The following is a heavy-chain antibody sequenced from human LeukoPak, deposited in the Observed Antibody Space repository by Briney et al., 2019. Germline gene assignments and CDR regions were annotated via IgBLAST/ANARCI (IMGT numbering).Heavy chain of an antibody. D-gene: IGHD5-24*01. J-gene: IGHJ6*02. Sequence: ASVKVSCKASGYTFTGYYMHWVRQAPGQGLEWMGWINPNSGGTNYAQKFQGRVTMTRDTSISTAYMELSRLRSDDTAVYYCARDQMTTPHSYYYYYGMDVWGQGTTVTVPS. CDR3: ARDQMTTPHSYYYYYGMDV. CDR2: INPNSGGT. CDR1: GYTFTGYY. V-gene: IGHV1-2*02.